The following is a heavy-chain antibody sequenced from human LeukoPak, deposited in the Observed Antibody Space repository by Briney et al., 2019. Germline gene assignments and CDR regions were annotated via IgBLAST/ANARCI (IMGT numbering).Heavy chain of an antibody. CDR2: IYPGDSDT. V-gene: IGHV5-51*01. CDR1: GYSFFGYW. Sequence: GESLKISCKGSGYSFFGYWIGWVRQMPGKGLEWMGIIYPGDSDTRYSPSFQGQVTISADKSISTAYLQWSSLKASDTAMYYCARLSGMVRGVGDYFDYWGQGTLVTVSS. J-gene: IGHJ4*02. CDR3: ARLSGMVRGVGDYFDY. D-gene: IGHD3-10*01.